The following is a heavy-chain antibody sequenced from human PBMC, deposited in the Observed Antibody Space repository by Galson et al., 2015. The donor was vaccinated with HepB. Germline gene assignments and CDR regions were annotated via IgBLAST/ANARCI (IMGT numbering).Heavy chain of an antibody. V-gene: IGHV3-74*01. D-gene: IGHD6-19*01. CDR2: INSDGSSS. Sequence: SLRLSCAASGFTFSSHWMHWVRQVPGTGLVWVSSINSDGSSSSHADSVKGRFTISRDIANNTLYLHMNSLGADDTAVYYCVRGRLAVATSIRLDSDYWGQGTLVTVSS. CDR3: VRGRLAVATSIRLDSDY. CDR1: GFTFSSHW. J-gene: IGHJ4*02.